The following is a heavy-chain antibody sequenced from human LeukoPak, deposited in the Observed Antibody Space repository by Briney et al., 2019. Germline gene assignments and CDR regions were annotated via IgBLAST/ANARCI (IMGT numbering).Heavy chain of an antibody. Sequence: PSETLSLTCTVSGGSIGSYYWSWIRQPAGKGLEGIGRIYTSGRTNDNASLKSRVPMSVHTSKHQFSLKLSSVTAAATAVYYCARGEAARRLDPWGQGTLVTVSS. CDR3: ARGEAARRLDP. CDR1: GGSIGSYY. D-gene: IGHD6-6*01. CDR2: IYTSGRT. V-gene: IGHV4-4*07. J-gene: IGHJ5*02.